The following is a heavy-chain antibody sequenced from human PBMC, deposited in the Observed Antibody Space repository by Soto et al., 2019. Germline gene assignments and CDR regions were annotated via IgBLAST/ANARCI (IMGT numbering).Heavy chain of an antibody. J-gene: IGHJ6*02. CDR2: TYYRSKWYN. CDR3: ARDRYCSGGSCYSPYYYYGMDV. Sequence: SQTLSLTCAISGDSVSSNSAAWNWIRQSPSRGLEWLGRTYYRSKWYNDYAVSVKSRITINPDTSKNQFSLQLNSVTPEDTAVYYCARDRYCSGGSCYSPYYYYGMDVWGQGTTVTV. V-gene: IGHV6-1*01. CDR1: GDSVSSNSAA. D-gene: IGHD2-15*01.